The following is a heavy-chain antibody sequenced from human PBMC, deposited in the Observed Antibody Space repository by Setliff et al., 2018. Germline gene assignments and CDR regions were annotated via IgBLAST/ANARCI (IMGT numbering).Heavy chain of an antibody. D-gene: IGHD6-19*01. J-gene: IGHJ3*02. V-gene: IGHV3-33*01. CDR2: IWSDGINK. CDR3: ARCNSSGEGRGAFDI. CDR1: GFTFSTHA. Sequence: GGSLRLSCGASGFTFSTHAMHWVRQAPGKGLEWVAMIWSDGINKFYGGPVKGRFTISRDNSKNTLYLQMNSLRAEDTAVYYCARCNSSGEGRGAFDIWGQGTMVTVSS.